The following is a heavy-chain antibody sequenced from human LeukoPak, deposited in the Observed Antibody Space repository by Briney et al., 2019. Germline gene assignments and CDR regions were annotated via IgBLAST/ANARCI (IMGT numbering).Heavy chain of an antibody. J-gene: IGHJ4*02. CDR1: GFTFSSYS. Sequence: PGGSLRLSCAASGFTFSSYSMNWVRQAPGKGLEWVSSISSSSSYIYYADSVKGRLTISRDNAKNSLYLQMNSLRAEDTAVYYCAPWGTTGISPYWGQGTLVTVSS. CDR3: APWGTTGISPY. CDR2: ISSSSSYI. D-gene: IGHD4-17*01. V-gene: IGHV3-21*01.